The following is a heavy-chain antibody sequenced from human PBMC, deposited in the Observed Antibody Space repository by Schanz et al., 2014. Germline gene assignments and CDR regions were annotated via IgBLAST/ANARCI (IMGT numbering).Heavy chain of an antibody. V-gene: IGHV1-69*09. CDR1: GYTFSDYG. J-gene: IGHJ4*02. CDR3: ASSGAGYSSSWDFDY. D-gene: IGHD6-13*01. CDR2: IIPILGIA. Sequence: QVQLVQSGAEVKKPGASVKVSCKTSGYTFSDYGITWVRQAPGQGLEWMGRIIPILGIANYAQKFQGRVTITADKSTFTAYMDVSSLRSEDTAVYYCASSGAGYSSSWDFDYWGQGTLXTVSS.